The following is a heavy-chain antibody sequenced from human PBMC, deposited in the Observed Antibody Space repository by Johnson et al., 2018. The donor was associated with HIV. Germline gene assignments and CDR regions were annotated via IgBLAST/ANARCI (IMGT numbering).Heavy chain of an antibody. Sequence: QVQLVESGGGVVQPGRSLRLSCAASGFTFSSYTMHWVRQAPGKGLEWVAVISYDGKNKDYADPVKGRFTLSRDNSKNTLYLQLSSLRTEDTAVFYCARDPVSHYYDSSGSLDDAFDIWGQGTMVTVSS. D-gene: IGHD3-22*01. J-gene: IGHJ3*02. CDR3: ARDPVSHYYDSSGSLDDAFDI. V-gene: IGHV3-30*04. CDR1: GFTFSSYT. CDR2: ISYDGKNK.